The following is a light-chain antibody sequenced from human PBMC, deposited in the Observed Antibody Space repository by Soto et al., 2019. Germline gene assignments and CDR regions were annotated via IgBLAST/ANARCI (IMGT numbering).Light chain of an antibody. CDR3: AAWDDSLNGRV. V-gene: IGLV1-44*01. Sequence: SVLTQPPSASGTPGQRVTISCSGSSSNIGSNYVYWYQQLPRAAPKLLIYTNNQRPSGVPDRFSGSKSGTSASLAISGLQSEDEADYYCAAWDDSLNGRVFGTGTKVTVL. J-gene: IGLJ1*01. CDR1: SSNIGSNY. CDR2: TNN.